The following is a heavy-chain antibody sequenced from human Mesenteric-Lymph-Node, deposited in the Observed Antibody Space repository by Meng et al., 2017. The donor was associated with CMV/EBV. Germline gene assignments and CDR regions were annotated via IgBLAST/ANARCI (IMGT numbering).Heavy chain of an antibody. J-gene: IGHJ4*02. CDR2: IYYSGST. D-gene: IGHD3-22*01. Sequence: LSLPCAVYGGSFSGYYWDWVRQPPGKGLEWIGTIYYSGSTYYNPSLKSRVTISVDTSKNQFSLKLSSVTAADTAVYYCARGNYYHSSNWGQGTLVTVSS. V-gene: IGHV4-34*01. CDR1: GGSFSGYY. CDR3: ARGNYYHSSN.